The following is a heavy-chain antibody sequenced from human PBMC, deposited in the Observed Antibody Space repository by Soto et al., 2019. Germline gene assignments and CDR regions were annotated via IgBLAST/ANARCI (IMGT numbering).Heavy chain of an antibody. CDR2: INPSGGST. D-gene: IGHD5-12*01. CDR3: ARDRVEMATIGGAFDI. J-gene: IGHJ3*02. Sequence: ASVKVSCKASGYTFTSYYMHWVRQAPGQGLEWMGIINPSGGSTSYAQKFQGRVTMTGDTSTSTVYMELSSLRSEDTAVYYCARDRVEMATIGGAFDIWGQGTMVTVSS. CDR1: GYTFTSYY. V-gene: IGHV1-46*01.